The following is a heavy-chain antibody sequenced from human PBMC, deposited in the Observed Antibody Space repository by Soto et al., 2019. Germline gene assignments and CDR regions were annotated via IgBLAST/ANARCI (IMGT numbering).Heavy chain of an antibody. CDR3: ARARQITIFGVVPVDYYGMDV. J-gene: IGHJ6*02. CDR1: GFTCSSYA. Sequence: GALRVSCAAPGFTCSSYAMHWVRQAPGKGLEWVAVISYDGINKYYADSVKGRFTISRDNSKNTLYLQMNSLRAEDTAVYYCARARQITIFGVVPVDYYGMDVWGQGTTVTVSS. CDR2: ISYDGINK. V-gene: IGHV3-30-3*01. D-gene: IGHD3-3*01.